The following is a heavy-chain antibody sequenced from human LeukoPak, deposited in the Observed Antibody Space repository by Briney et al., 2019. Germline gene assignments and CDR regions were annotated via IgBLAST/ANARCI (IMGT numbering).Heavy chain of an antibody. CDR3: AREQCSSRVYYYYYGMDV. Sequence: GGSLRLSCAASGFTFSSYSMNWVRQAPGKGLEWVSSISSSSYIYYADSVKGRFTISRDNAKNSLYLQMNSLRAEDTAVYYCAREQCSSRVYYYYYGMDVWGQGTTVTVSS. CDR1: GFTFSSYS. CDR2: ISSSSYI. J-gene: IGHJ6*02. V-gene: IGHV3-21*01. D-gene: IGHD6-13*01.